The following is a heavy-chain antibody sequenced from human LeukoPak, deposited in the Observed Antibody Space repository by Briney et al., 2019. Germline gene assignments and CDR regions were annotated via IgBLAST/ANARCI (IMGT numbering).Heavy chain of an antibody. CDR1: GYSFTSYW. D-gene: IGHD6-13*01. Sequence: GEPLKISCKGSGYSFTSYWIGWVRQVPGKGLEWMGIIYPGDSDTRYSPSFQGQVTISVDKTVSIAYLQWSSLKASDTAMYYCARLYRSTSGGDYWGQGTLVTVSS. CDR2: IYPGDSDT. V-gene: IGHV5-51*01. J-gene: IGHJ4*02. CDR3: ARLYRSTSGGDY.